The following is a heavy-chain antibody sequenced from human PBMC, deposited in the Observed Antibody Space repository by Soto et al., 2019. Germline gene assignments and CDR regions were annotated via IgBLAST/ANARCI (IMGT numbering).Heavy chain of an antibody. CDR3: ARTDSYYYGMDV. J-gene: IGHJ6*02. V-gene: IGHV2-26*01. CDR2: IFSNDEK. CDR1: GFSLSNARMG. Sequence: QVTLKEPDPVLVKPTETLTLTCTVPGFSLSNARMGVSWIRQPPGKALEWLAHIFSNDEKSYSTSLKSRLTISKDTSNSQVVLTMTNMDPVDTGTYSCARTDSYYYGMDVWGQGTTVTVSS.